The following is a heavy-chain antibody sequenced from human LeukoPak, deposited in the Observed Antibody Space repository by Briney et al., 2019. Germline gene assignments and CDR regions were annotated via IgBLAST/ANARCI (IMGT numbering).Heavy chain of an antibody. V-gene: IGHV1-2*02. J-gene: IGHJ4*02. CDR2: INPNSGGT. CDR1: GYTFTGYY. Sequence: ASVKVSCKASGYTFTGYYMHWVRQAPGQGLEWMGWINPNSGGTNYAQKFQGRVTMTRDTSISTAYMELSRLRSDDTAVYYCARVGVEGASCYDYWGQGTPVTVSS. CDR3: ARVGVEGASCYDY. D-gene: IGHD2-2*01.